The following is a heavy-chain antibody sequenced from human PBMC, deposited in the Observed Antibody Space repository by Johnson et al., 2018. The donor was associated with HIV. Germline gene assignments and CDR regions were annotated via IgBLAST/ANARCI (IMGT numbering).Heavy chain of an antibody. Sequence: EVQLVESRGVLVQPGGSLRLSCAASGFTVSSNEMSWVRQAPGKGLEWVSSISGGSTYYTDSVKGRFTISRDNTKNSMHLQMNSLRAEDTAVYYCARDATPWGGAYVGYAFDLWGQGTMVAVSS. CDR1: GFTVSSNE. CDR2: ISGGST. J-gene: IGHJ3*01. CDR3: ARDATPWGGAYVGYAFDL. V-gene: IGHV3-38-3*01. D-gene: IGHD4-17*01.